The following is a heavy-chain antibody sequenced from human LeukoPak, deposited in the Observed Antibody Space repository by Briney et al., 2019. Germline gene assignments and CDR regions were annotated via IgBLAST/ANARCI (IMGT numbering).Heavy chain of an antibody. V-gene: IGHV3-33*01. CDR2: IWYNGNNK. D-gene: IGHD3-22*01. CDR3: ARDRHNYYESSGYYNTLDY. J-gene: IGHJ4*02. CDR1: GFTFSSYG. Sequence: PGGSLRLFCAASGFTFSSYGIHWVRQAPGKGLEWGAVIWYNGNNKYYADSVKGRFTIPRDNYKNTLYLKMNSQSPEHPAVFYCARDRHNYYESSGYYNTLDYWGQGTVVTVSS.